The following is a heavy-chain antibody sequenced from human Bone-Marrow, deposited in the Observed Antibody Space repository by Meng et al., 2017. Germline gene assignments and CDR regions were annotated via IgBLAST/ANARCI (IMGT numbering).Heavy chain of an antibody. CDR3: ARDIRQGGNIWFDP. Sequence: VQRHASAPALVKPSQTLPRTFLLSGGSIRSGGYSWSLIRQHPGKGLEWIGYISYRGTTYYNPSLSSLVTISVDTSKNQFSLNLSSVTAADTAVYYCARDIRQGGNIWFDPWGQGTLVTVSS. D-gene: IGHD3-16*01. CDR1: GGSIRSGGYS. J-gene: IGHJ5*02. CDR2: ISYRGTT. V-gene: IGHV4-31*01.